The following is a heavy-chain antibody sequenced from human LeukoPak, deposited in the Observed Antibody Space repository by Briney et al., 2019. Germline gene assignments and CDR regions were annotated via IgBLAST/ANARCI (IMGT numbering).Heavy chain of an antibody. CDR1: GYSFTSNY. CDR3: ARGPSGYDPGPFDY. V-gene: IGHV1-2*06. D-gene: IGHD5-12*01. J-gene: IGHJ4*02. CDR2: INPNSGGT. Sequence: VSVKVSCKASGYSFTSNYIHWVRQAPGQGLEWMGRINPNSGGTNYAQKFQGRVTMTRDTSISTAYMELSRLRSDDTAVYYCARGPSGYDPGPFDYWGQGTLVTVSS.